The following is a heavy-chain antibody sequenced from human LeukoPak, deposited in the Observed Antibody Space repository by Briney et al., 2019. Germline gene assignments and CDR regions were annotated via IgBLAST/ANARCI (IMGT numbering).Heavy chain of an antibody. CDR1: GFTFSSYA. CDR2: ISGSGGST. CDR3: AKVHHVLRYFDRLFDAFDI. Sequence: GGSLRLSCAASGFTFSSYAMSWVRQAPGKGLEWVSAISGSGGSTYYADSVKGRVTISRDNSKNTLYLQMNSLRAEDTAVYYCAKVHHVLRYFDRLFDAFDIWSQGTMVTVSS. J-gene: IGHJ3*02. D-gene: IGHD3-9*01. V-gene: IGHV3-23*01.